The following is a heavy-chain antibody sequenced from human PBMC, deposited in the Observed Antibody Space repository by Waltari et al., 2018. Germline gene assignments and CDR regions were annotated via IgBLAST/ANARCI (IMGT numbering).Heavy chain of an antibody. CDR2: INYSVST. V-gene: IGHV4-39*07. J-gene: IGHJ3*02. CDR3: ARGYSGTDDAFDI. Sequence: QLQLQESGPGLVKPSETLSLTCTVSGGSISSSSYYWGWIRQPPGKGLEWIGSINYSVSTYYNPSLKSRVTISVDTSKNQFSLKLSSVTAADTAVYYCARGYSGTDDAFDIWGQGTMVTVSS. CDR1: GGSISSSSYY. D-gene: IGHD1-26*01.